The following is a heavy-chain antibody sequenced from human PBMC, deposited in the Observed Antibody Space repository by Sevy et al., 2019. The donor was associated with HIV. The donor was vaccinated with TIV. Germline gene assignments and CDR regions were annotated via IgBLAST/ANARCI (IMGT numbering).Heavy chain of an antibody. CDR1: GFTFSDYY. V-gene: IGHV3-11*01. CDR3: ARASIVVVPAAIDIWFDP. CDR2: ISSSGSTI. Sequence: GGSLRLSCAASGFTFSDYYVSWIRQAPGKGLEWVSYISSSGSTIYYANSVKGRFTISRDNAKNSLYLQMNSLRAEETAVYYCARASIVVVPAAIDIWFDPWGQGTLVTVSS. D-gene: IGHD2-2*01. J-gene: IGHJ5*02.